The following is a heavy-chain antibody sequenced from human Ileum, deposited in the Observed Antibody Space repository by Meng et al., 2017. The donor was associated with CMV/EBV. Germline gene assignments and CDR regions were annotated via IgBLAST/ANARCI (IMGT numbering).Heavy chain of an antibody. D-gene: IGHD1-26*01. J-gene: IGHJ4*02. CDR3: ARDGNQGDY. CDR1: GFTFRDAW. V-gene: IGHV3-69-1*01. Sequence: GESLKISCATSGFTFRDAWMSWVRQAPGKGLEWVSYISSSSTIYYVDSVRGRFTISRDNAKNSLYLQMNSLRAEDTAVYYCARDGNQGDYWGQGTLVTVSS. CDR2: ISSSSTI.